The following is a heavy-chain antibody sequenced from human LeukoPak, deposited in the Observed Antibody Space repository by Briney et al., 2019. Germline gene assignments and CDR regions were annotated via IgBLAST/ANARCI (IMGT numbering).Heavy chain of an antibody. V-gene: IGHV4-38-2*02. J-gene: IGHJ4*02. D-gene: IGHD6-13*01. CDR2: SYHSGST. CDR3: ARTGSSWSLYYFDY. Sequence: SETLSLTCTVSGYSISSGYYWGWIRQPPGKGLEWIGSSYHSGSTYHNPSLKSRVTISVDTSKNQFSLKLSSVTAADTAVYYCARTGSSWSLYYFDYWGQGTLVTVSS. CDR1: GYSISSGYY.